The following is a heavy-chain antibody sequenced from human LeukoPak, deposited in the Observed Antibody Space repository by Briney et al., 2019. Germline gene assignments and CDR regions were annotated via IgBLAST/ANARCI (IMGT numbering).Heavy chain of an antibody. J-gene: IGHJ4*03. V-gene: IGHV5-51*01. D-gene: IGHD3-22*01. Sequence: GESLKISFKGSGYSFTSYWIGWGRRMPGKGRGWMGITYPGDSDTRYSPSFQGQVTISADKSISTAYLQWSSLKASDTAMYYCARKYYYDSSGWYYFDYWGQGTTVTVSS. CDR1: GYSFTSYW. CDR3: ARKYYYDSSGWYYFDY. CDR2: TYPGDSDT.